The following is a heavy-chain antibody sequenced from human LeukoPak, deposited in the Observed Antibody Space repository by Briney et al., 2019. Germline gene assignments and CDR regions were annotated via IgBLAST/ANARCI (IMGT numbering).Heavy chain of an antibody. V-gene: IGHV4-38-2*02. D-gene: IGHD6-19*01. CDR3: ARVAGGSRYSSGWTDY. Sequence: SETLSLTCTVSGYSISSGYYWGWIRQPPGKGLEWIGNIYQSGSTNYNPSLKSRVTISVDTSKNQFSLKLTSVTAADTAVYYCARVAGGSRYSSGWTDYWGQGTLVTVSS. CDR2: IYQSGST. J-gene: IGHJ4*02. CDR1: GYSISSGYY.